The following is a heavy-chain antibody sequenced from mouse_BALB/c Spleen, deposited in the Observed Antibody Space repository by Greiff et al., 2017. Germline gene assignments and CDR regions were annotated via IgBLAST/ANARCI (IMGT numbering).Heavy chain of an antibody. V-gene: IGHV8-12*01. D-gene: IGHD2-3*01. Sequence: QVTLNVSGPGILQPSQTLSLTCSFSGFSLSTSGMGVSWIRQPSGTGLEWLAHIYWDDDKRYNPSLKSRLTLSKDTSRNQVFLKITSVDTADTATYYCARTYDGYYVWCAYGGQGTLVTVSA. CDR2: IYWDDDK. CDR3: ARTYDGYYVWCAY. J-gene: IGHJ3*01. CDR1: GFSLSTSGMG.